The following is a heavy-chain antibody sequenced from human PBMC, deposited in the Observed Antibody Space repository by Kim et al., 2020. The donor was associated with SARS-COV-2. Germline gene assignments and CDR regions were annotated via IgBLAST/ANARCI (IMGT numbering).Heavy chain of an antibody. D-gene: IGHD6-13*01. Sequence: YPGSVKSRFTISRENAKNSLYLKMNSLRAGDTAVYYCARGHSSSWYQIDYWGQGTLVTVSS. CDR3: ARGHSSSWYQIDY. J-gene: IGHJ4*02. V-gene: IGHV3-13*01.